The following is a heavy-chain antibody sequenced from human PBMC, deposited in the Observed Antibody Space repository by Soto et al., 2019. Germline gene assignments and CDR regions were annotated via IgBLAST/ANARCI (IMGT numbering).Heavy chain of an antibody. CDR2: ISGSGGST. J-gene: IGHJ4*02. Sequence: PGGSLRLSCAASGFTFSSYAMSWVRQAPGKGLEWVSAISGSGGSTYYADSVKGRFTISRDNSKNTLYLQMNSLRAEDTAVYYWAKAIVVVPAAIAYFDYWGQGTLVTVSS. CDR1: GFTFSSYA. V-gene: IGHV3-23*01. D-gene: IGHD2-2*01. CDR3: AKAIVVVPAAIAYFDY.